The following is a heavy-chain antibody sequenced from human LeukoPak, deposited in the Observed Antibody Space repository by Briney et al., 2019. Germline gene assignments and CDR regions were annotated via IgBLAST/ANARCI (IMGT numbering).Heavy chain of an antibody. J-gene: IGHJ4*02. Sequence: GSSVKVSCKASGGTFSSYAISWVRQAPGQGLEWMGGIIPIFGRANYAQKFQGRVTITTDESTSTAYMELSSLRSEDTAVYYCAREGGYSYGEIDYWGQGTLVTVSS. V-gene: IGHV1-69*05. D-gene: IGHD5-18*01. CDR1: GGTFSSYA. CDR3: AREGGYSYGEIDY. CDR2: IIPIFGRA.